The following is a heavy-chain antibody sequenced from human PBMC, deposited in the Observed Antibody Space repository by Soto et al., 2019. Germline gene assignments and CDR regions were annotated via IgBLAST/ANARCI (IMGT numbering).Heavy chain of an antibody. CDR1: GFTFSSYA. V-gene: IGHV3-64*01. D-gene: IGHD2-2*01. J-gene: IGHJ2*01. CDR2: ISSNGGST. CDR3: ARASGREPAAKGWYFDR. Sequence: EVQLVESGGGLVQPGGSLRLSCAASGFTFSSYAMHWVRQAPGKGLEYVSAISSNGGSTYHANSVKGRFPISRDNSKTSLYLQMGSRRAADMAVYYCARASGREPAAKGWYFDRWGRGTLVTVSS.